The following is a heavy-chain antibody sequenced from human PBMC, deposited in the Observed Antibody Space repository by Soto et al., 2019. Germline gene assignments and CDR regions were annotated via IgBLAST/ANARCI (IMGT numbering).Heavy chain of an antibody. CDR1: GGSISSSSYY. D-gene: IGHD3-22*01. CDR3: ARERQYYDCELDP. V-gene: IGHV4-39*07. J-gene: IGHJ5*02. CDR2: ISYSGST. Sequence: SETLSLTCTVSGGSISSSSYYWGWIRQPPGKGLEWIGSISYSGSTYYNPSLKSRLTISVDTSKNQFSLRLSSVTAADTAMYYCARERQYYDCELDPWGQGTLVTVSS.